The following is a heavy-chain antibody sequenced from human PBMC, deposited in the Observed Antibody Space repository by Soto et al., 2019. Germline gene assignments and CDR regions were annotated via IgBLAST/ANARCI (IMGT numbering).Heavy chain of an antibody. D-gene: IGHD1-26*01. CDR1: GYTFSSYA. Sequence: QVQLVQSGAEVKKPGASVKVSCKASGYTFSSYAISWVRQAPGQGLEWMGGIIPIFGTANYAQKFQGRVTITADESTSTAYMELSSLRSEDTAVYYCARERLNSGYDFYGMDVWGQGTTVTVSS. CDR2: IIPIFGTA. J-gene: IGHJ6*02. CDR3: ARERLNSGYDFYGMDV. V-gene: IGHV1-69*13.